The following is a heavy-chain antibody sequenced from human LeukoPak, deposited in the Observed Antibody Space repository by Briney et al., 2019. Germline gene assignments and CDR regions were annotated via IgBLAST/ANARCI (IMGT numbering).Heavy chain of an antibody. V-gene: IGHV3-23*01. CDR1: GFTFSSYA. D-gene: IGHD5-18*01. Sequence: GGSLRLSCAASGFTFSSYAMSWVRQAPGKGLEWVSAISGSGGSTYYADSVKGRFTISRDNAKNSLYLQMNSLRAEDTAVYYCAAKGYSYGYVFDYWGQGTLVTVSS. CDR2: ISGSGGST. CDR3: AAKGYSYGYVFDY. J-gene: IGHJ4*02.